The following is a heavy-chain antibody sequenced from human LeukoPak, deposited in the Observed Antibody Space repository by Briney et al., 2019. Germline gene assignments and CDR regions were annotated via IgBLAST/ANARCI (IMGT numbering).Heavy chain of an antibody. CDR2: IYYSGST. Sequence: SETLSLTCTVSGGSISSSSYYWGWIRQPPGKGLEWIGSIYYSGSTYYNPSLKSRVTISVDTSKNQFSLKLSSVTAADTAVYYCARLEIVGYCSGGSCLNWFDPWGQGTLVTVSS. CDR3: ARLEIVGYCSGGSCLNWFDP. V-gene: IGHV4-39*01. J-gene: IGHJ5*02. CDR1: GGSISSSSYY. D-gene: IGHD2-15*01.